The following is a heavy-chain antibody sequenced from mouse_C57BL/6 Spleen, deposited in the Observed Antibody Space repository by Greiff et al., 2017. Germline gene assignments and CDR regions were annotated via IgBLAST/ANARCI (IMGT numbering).Heavy chain of an antibody. CDR3: ARSPYPYAMDY. CDR1: GYTFTSYW. Sequence: QVQLKQSGTELVKPGASVKLSCKASGYTFTSYWMHWVKQRPGQGLEWIGNINPSNGGTNYNEKFKSKATLTVDKSSSTAYMQLSSLTSEDSAVYYCARSPYPYAMDYWGQGTSVTVSS. CDR2: INPSNGGT. V-gene: IGHV1-53*01. J-gene: IGHJ4*01.